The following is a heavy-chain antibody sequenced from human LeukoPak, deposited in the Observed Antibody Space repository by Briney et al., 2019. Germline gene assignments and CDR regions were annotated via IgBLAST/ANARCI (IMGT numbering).Heavy chain of an antibody. CDR1: GYSFTSYW. J-gene: IGHJ3*01. CDR2: SNPGNSDT. D-gene: IGHD3-10*01. Sequence: GESLKISCKGLGYSFTSYWIGWARQMPGKGLEWMGISNPGNSDTRYSPSFQGQVTISADKSLSTASLQWSSLKASDTAMYYCARRPGLTHGFDSWGQGTMVTVSS. CDR3: ARRPGLTHGFDS. V-gene: IGHV5-51*01.